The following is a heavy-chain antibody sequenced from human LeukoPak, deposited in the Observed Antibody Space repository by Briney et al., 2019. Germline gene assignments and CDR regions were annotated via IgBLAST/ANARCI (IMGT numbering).Heavy chain of an antibody. CDR2: IYYSGST. CDR1: GGSISSYY. CDR3: ARAVRYCSGGSCYYYYYYMDV. V-gene: IGHV4-59*12. Sequence: SETLSLTCTVSGGSISSYYWSWIRQPPGKGLEWIGYIYYSGSTNYNPSLKSRVTISVDTSKNQFSLKLSSVTAADTAVYYCARAVRYCSGGSCYYYYYYMDVWGKGTTVTVSS. D-gene: IGHD2-15*01. J-gene: IGHJ6*03.